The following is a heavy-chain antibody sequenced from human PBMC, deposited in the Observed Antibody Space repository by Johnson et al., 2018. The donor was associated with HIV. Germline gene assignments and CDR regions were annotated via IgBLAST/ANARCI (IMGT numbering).Heavy chain of an antibody. J-gene: IGHJ3*02. D-gene: IGHD6-6*01. CDR2: IYSGGST. Sequence: VQLVESGGGLIQPGGSLRLSCAASGFTVSSNYMSWVRQAPGKGLEWVSVIYSGGSTYYADSVKGRFTISRDTSKNTLYLQMNSLGAEDTAVYYCARSQPEEYSSSSDAFDIWGQGTMVTVSS. CDR3: ARSQPEEYSSSSDAFDI. V-gene: IGHV3-53*01. CDR1: GFTVSSNY.